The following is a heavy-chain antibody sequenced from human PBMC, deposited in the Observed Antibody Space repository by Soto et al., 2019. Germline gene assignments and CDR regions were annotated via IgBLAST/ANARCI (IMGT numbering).Heavy chain of an antibody. J-gene: IGHJ3*02. V-gene: IGHV4-31*03. D-gene: IGHD3-22*01. CDR3: ARDPRASYYDSSGAFDI. CDR1: GGSISSGGDY. Sequence: QVQLQESGPGLVKTSQTLSLTCTVSGGSISSGGDYWSWIRQHPGKGLEWIGYIYYRGRTYYNPSLKGRVTISVDTSKNQFSLKLSSVTAADRAVYYCARDPRASYYDSSGAFDIWGQGTMVTVSS. CDR2: IYYRGRT.